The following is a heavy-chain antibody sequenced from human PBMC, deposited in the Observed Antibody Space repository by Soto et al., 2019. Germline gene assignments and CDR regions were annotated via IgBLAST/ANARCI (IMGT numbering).Heavy chain of an antibody. CDR2: IKQDGGVT. CDR3: ARYYRGSGRYFFDS. Sequence: SLRLSCVASGFTFISSFMGWIRQAPGKGLEWLANIKQDGGVTYYVDSAEGRFTISRDNTKDSLYLQMNSLRGEDTAIYYCARYYRGSGRYFFDSWGQGTPVTVSS. J-gene: IGHJ4*02. V-gene: IGHV3-7*03. CDR1: GFTFISSF. D-gene: IGHD6-19*01.